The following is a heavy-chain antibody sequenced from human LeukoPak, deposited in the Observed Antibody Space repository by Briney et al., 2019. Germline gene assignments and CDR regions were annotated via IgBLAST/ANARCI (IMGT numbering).Heavy chain of an antibody. Sequence: SVKVSCKASGGTFGSYAISWVRQAPGQGLEWMGGIVPIFGTANYAQKFQGRVTITAGESTSTAYMELSSLRSEDTAVYYCARGSLGGWHEGSLYAFDIWGQGTMVTVSS. J-gene: IGHJ3*02. V-gene: IGHV1-69*13. CDR3: ARGSLGGWHEGSLYAFDI. CDR2: IVPIFGTA. D-gene: IGHD3-16*01. CDR1: GGTFGSYA.